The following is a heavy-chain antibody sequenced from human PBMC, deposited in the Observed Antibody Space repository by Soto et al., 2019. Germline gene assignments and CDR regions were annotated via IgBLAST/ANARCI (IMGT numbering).Heavy chain of an antibody. CDR2: ISYDGSNK. J-gene: IGHJ6*02. D-gene: IGHD5-18*01. CDR3: ARRGYSYGYYYYYGMDV. CDR1: GFTFSSYA. Sequence: QVQLVESGGGVVQPGRSLRLSCAASGFTFSSYAMHWVRQAPGKGLEWVAVISYDGSNKYYADSVKGRFTISRDNSKNTLYLQMNSLRAEDTAVYYCARRGYSYGYYYYYGMDVWGQGTTVTVSS. V-gene: IGHV3-30-3*01.